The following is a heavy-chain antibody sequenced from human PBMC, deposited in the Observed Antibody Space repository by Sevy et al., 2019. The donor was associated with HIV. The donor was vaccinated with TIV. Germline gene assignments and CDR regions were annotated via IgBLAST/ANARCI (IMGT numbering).Heavy chain of an antibody. CDR2: IYTSGST. D-gene: IGHD6-13*01. J-gene: IGHJ3*02. CDR1: GGSISSGSYY. V-gene: IGHV4-61*02. CDR3: ARDRDSSSWFPSDAFDI. Sequence: SETLSLTCTVSGGSISSGSYYWSWIRQPAGKGLEWIGRIYTSGSTNYNPSLKSRVTMSVDTSKNQFSLKLSSVTAADTAVYYCARDRDSSSWFPSDAFDIWGQRTMVTVSS.